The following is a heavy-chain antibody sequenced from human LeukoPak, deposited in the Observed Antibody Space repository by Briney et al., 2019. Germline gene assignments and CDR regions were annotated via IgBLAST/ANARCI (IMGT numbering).Heavy chain of an antibody. D-gene: IGHD6-13*01. J-gene: IGHJ4*02. CDR2: IYYSGST. CDR1: GGSISSYY. V-gene: IGHV4-59*01. CDR3: ASLSLWDSSWYELDY. Sequence: SETLSLTCAVYGGSISSYYWSWIRQPPGKGLEWIGYIYYSGSTNYNPSLKSRVTISVDTSKNQFSLKLSSVTAADTAVYYCASLSLWDSSWYELDYWGQGTLVTVSS.